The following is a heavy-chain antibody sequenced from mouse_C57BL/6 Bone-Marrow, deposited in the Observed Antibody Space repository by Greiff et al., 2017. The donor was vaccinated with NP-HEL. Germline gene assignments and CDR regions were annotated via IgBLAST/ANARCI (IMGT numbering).Heavy chain of an antibody. CDR1: GYTFTSYG. CDR2: IYPRSGNT. Sequence: QVQLQQSGAELARPGASVKLSCKASGYTFTSYGISWVKQRTGQGLEWIGEIYPRSGNTYYNEKFKGKATLTADKSSSTAYMELRSLTSEDSAVYFCASRYGNYLAWFAYWGQGTLVTVSA. J-gene: IGHJ3*01. V-gene: IGHV1-81*01. CDR3: ASRYGNYLAWFAY. D-gene: IGHD2-1*01.